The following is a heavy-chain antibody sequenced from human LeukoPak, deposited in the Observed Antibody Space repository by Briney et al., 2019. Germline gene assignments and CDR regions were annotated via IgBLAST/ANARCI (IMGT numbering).Heavy chain of an antibody. CDR2: VKQDGSEK. D-gene: IGHD4-17*01. J-gene: IGHJ4*02. Sequence: GGSLRLSCAASGFTFSSYAMGWVRQAPGKGLEWVANVKQDGSEKHYVDSVKGRFTISRDNAKNSLHLQMTSLRVEDTAVYYCALRLDYWGQGTLVTVSS. V-gene: IGHV3-7*01. CDR1: GFTFSSYA. CDR3: ALRLDY.